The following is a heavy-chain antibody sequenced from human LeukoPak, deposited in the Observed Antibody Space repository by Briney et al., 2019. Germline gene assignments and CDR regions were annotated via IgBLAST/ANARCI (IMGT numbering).Heavy chain of an antibody. CDR1: GFTISIYA. V-gene: IGHV3-64D*09. D-gene: IGHD6-6*01. Sequence: GGSLRLSCSASGFTISIYAMHWVRQAPGKGLEYVSGISSKGVSTYYADSVKGRFTISRDNPKDTMFLQMSSLRAEDTAVYYCVKGGQYSSSSHFDYWGQGTLVTVSS. CDR2: ISSKGVST. J-gene: IGHJ4*02. CDR3: VKGGQYSSSSHFDY.